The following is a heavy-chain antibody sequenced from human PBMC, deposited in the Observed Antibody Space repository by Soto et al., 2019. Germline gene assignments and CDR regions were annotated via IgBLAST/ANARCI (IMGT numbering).Heavy chain of an antibody. D-gene: IGHD3-16*01. CDR1: GYTFTSYY. CDR3: ARRGKMYYDYIWGSYVDAFEI. V-gene: IGHV1-46*03. CDR2: INPSGGST. J-gene: IGHJ3*02. Sequence: ASVKVSCKASGYTFTSYYMHWVRQAPGQGLEWMGIINPSGGSTSYAQKFQGRVTMTRDTSTSTVYMELSSLRSEDTAVYYCARRGKMYYDYIWGSYVDAFEIWGKGTMVT.